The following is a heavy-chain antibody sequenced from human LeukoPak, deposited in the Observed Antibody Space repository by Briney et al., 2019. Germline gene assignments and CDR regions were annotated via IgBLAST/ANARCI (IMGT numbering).Heavy chain of an antibody. CDR2: ISSSSSTI. Sequence: GGSLRLSRAASGFTFSSYSMNWVRQARGKGLECVSYISSSSSTIYYADSVKGRFTISRDNAKNSLYLQMNSLRAEDTAVYYCARARYCSSTSCYGRPFDYWGQGTLVTVSS. J-gene: IGHJ4*02. V-gene: IGHV3-48*01. CDR3: ARARYCSSTSCYGRPFDY. CDR1: GFTFSSYS. D-gene: IGHD2-2*01.